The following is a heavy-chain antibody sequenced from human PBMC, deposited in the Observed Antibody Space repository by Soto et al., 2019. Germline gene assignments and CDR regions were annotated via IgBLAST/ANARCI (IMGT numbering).Heavy chain of an antibody. CDR1: GFTFSSYG. D-gene: IGHD4-4*01. CDR2: ISYDGSNK. J-gene: IGHJ6*02. V-gene: IGHV3-30*18. CDR3: AKDPDYSNYFGVYWYYYYGMDV. Sequence: PGGSLRLSCAASGFTFSSYGMHWVRRAPGKGLEWVAVISYDGSNKYYADSVKGRFTISRDNSKNTLYLQMNSLRAEDTAVYYCAKDPDYSNYFGVYWYYYYGMDVWGQGTTVTVSS.